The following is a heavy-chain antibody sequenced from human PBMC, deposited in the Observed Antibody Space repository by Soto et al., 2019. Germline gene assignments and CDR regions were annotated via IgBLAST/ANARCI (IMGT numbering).Heavy chain of an antibody. D-gene: IGHD1-26*01. CDR2: IYYSGST. CDR1: GGSISSYY. V-gene: IGHV4-59*01. CDR3: ARDAIVGARGFDY. Sequence: QVQLQESGPGLVKPSETLSLTCTVSGGSISSYYWSWIRQPPGKGLESIGYIYYSGSTNYNPSLKSRVTISVDTSKNQFSLKLSSVTAADTAVYYCARDAIVGARGFDYWGQGTLVTVSS. J-gene: IGHJ4*02.